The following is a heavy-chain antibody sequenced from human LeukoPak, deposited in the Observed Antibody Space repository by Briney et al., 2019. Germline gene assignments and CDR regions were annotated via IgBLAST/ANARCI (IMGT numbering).Heavy chain of an antibody. CDR3: AREIVVVPAAIRYYYYYMDV. CDR1: GGSISSYY. Sequence: SETLSLTCTVSGGSISSYYWSWIRQPAGKGLEWIGRIYTSGSTNYNPSLKSRVTMSVDTSKNQFSLKLSSVAAADTAVYYCAREIVVVPAAIRYYYYYMDVWGKGTTVTVFS. J-gene: IGHJ6*03. V-gene: IGHV4-4*07. CDR2: IYTSGST. D-gene: IGHD2-2*01.